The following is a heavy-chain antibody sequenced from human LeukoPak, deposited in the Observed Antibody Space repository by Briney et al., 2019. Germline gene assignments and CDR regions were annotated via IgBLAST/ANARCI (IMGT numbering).Heavy chain of an antibody. CDR3: ARDYDFWSGYYYFDY. D-gene: IGHD3-3*01. V-gene: IGHV3-74*01. Sequence: SGGSLRLSCAASGFTFSSYWMHWVRQAPGKGLVWVSHINTDGSSTSYADSVKGRFTISRDNAKNTLYLQMNSLRAEDTAVYYCARDYDFWSGYYYFDYWGQGTLVTVSS. CDR1: GFTFSSYW. J-gene: IGHJ4*02. CDR2: INTDGSST.